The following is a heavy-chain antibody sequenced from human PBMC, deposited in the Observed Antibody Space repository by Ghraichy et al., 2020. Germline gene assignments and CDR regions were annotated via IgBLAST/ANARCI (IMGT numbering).Heavy chain of an antibody. V-gene: IGHV4-59*01. CDR3: ARGGSLAVAGLHGMDV. CDR2: IIYSGST. D-gene: IGHD6-19*01. Sequence: SETLSLTCSVSGGSISSYYWSWIRQPPGKGLEWIGYIIYSGSTNYNPSLKGRLTMSVDTSKNQFSLKLTSVTAADTAVYYCARGGSLAVAGLHGMDVWGQGTTVTVSS. J-gene: IGHJ6*02. CDR1: GGSISSYY.